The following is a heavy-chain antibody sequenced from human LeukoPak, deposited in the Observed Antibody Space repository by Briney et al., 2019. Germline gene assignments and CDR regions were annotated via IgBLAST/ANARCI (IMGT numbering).Heavy chain of an antibody. CDR3: AKDSGDESGSYYSRWWPDAFDI. J-gene: IGHJ3*02. CDR2: INSDGSST. Sequence: PGGSLRLSCAASGFTFSSYSMNWVRQAPGKGLEWVSRINSDGSSTGYADSVKGRFTISRDNSKNTLYLQMNSLRAEDTAVYYCAKDSGDESGSYYSRWWPDAFDIWGQGTMVTVSS. V-gene: IGHV3-74*01. CDR1: GFTFSSYS. D-gene: IGHD1-26*01.